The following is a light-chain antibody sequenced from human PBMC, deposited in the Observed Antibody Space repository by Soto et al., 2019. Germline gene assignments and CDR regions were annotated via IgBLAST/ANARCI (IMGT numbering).Light chain of an antibody. Sequence: EIVLTQSPDTLSLSPGERATLSCRASQSVTSKYLAWYQQKPGQAPRLLIHGASNRATGIPDRFSGSGSGTDFTLTISSLEPEDFAVYYCQQYNNWPQITFGQGTRLEI. CDR2: GAS. J-gene: IGKJ5*01. CDR3: QQYNNWPQIT. CDR1: QSVTSKY. V-gene: IGKV3-20*01.